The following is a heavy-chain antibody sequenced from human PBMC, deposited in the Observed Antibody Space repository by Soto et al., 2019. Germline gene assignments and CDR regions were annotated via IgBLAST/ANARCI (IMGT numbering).Heavy chain of an antibody. Sequence: ASVKVSCKASGYTFTSYGISWVRQAPGQGLEWMGWISAYNGNTNYAQKLQGRVTMTTDTSTSTAYMELRSLRSDDTAVYSRARGVLRWQPPRWFDPWGQGTLVTVSS. CDR1: GYTFTSYG. V-gene: IGHV1-18*01. CDR2: ISAYNGNT. D-gene: IGHD2-15*01. CDR3: ARGVLRWQPPRWFDP. J-gene: IGHJ5*02.